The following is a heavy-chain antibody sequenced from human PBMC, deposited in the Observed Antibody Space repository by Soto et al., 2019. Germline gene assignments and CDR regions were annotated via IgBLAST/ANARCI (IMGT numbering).Heavy chain of an antibody. J-gene: IGHJ5*02. Sequence: QLQLQESGSGLVKPSQTLSLTCAVSGGSISSGGYSWSWIRQPPGKGLEWIGYIYHSGSTYYNPXXKRRGTISVDXXKXQXXLKLSSVTAADTAVYYCARERYCISTSCYGRWFDPWGQGTLVTVSS. CDR2: IYHSGST. D-gene: IGHD2-2*01. CDR1: GGSISSGGYS. V-gene: IGHV4-30-2*01. CDR3: ARERYCISTSCYGRWFDP.